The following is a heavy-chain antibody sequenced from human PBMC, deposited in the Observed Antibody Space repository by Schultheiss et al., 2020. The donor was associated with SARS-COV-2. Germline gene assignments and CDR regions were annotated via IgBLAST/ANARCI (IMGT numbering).Heavy chain of an antibody. CDR2: IYYSGST. V-gene: IGHV4-30-4*08. J-gene: IGHJ5*02. CDR1: GGSISSGGYS. D-gene: IGHD3-3*01. Sequence: SETLSLTCAVSGGSISSGGYSWSWIRQPPGKGLEWIGYIYYSGSTYYNPSLKSRVTISVDTSKNQFSLKLSSVTAADTAVYYCARAYLSITIFGVPSRWFDPWGQGTLVTVSS. CDR3: ARAYLSITIFGVPSRWFDP.